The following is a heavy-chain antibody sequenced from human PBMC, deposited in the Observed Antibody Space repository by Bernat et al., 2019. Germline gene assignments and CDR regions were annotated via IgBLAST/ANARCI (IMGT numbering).Heavy chain of an antibody. D-gene: IGHD6-13*01. J-gene: IGHJ6*02. CDR1: GFTFSSYA. Sequence: QVQLVESGGGVVQPGRSLRLSCAASGFTFSSYAMHWVRQAPGKGLEWVAVISYDGSNKYYAGSVKGRFTISRDNSKNTLYLQMNSLRAEDTAVYYCARDRGAAGTGYGMDVWGQGTTVTVSS. CDR2: ISYDGSNK. V-gene: IGHV3-30-3*01. CDR3: ARDRGAAGTGYGMDV.